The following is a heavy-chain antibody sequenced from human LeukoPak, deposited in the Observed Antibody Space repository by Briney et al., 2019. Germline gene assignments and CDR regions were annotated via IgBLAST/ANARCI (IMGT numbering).Heavy chain of an antibody. CDR3: RRRGYYCDSSGYFDAFDI. CDR2: IYTSGST. J-gene: IGHJ3*02. Sequence: SETLSLTCTVSGGTISSYYWSWIRQPPGKGLEWIGYIYTSGSTNYNPSLKSRVTISVDTTKNQFSLKLSSGTAADTAVYYWRRRGYYCDSSGYFDAFDIWGQGTMVTVSS. V-gene: IGHV4-4*09. CDR1: GGTISSYY. D-gene: IGHD3-22*01.